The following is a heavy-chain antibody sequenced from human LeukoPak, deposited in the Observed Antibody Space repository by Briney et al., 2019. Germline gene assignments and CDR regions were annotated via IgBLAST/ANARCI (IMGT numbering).Heavy chain of an antibody. CDR3: ARDMVTPGGYYYYGMDV. CDR2: IYYSGST. Sequence: SETLSLTCTVSGGSISSGGYYWSWIRQHPGKGLEWIGYIYYSGSTYYSPSLKSRVTISVDTSKNQFSLKLSSVTAADTAVYYCARDMVTPGGYYYYGMDVWGQGTTVTVSS. CDR1: GGSISSGGYY. V-gene: IGHV4-31*03. D-gene: IGHD4-23*01. J-gene: IGHJ6*02.